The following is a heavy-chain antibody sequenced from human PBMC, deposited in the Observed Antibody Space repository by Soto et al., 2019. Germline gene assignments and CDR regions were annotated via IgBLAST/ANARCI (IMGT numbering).Heavy chain of an antibody. CDR1: GGSISSYY. D-gene: IGHD2-15*01. CDR2: IYYSGST. J-gene: IGHJ3*02. V-gene: IGHV4-59*01. CDR3: ATYCGGGSCSGGDAFDI. Sequence: PSETLSLTCTVSGGSISSYYWSWIRQPPGKGLEWIGYIYYSGSTNYNPSLKSRVTISVDTSKNQFSLKLSSVTAADTAVYYCATYCGGGSCSGGDAFDIWGQGTMVTVSS.